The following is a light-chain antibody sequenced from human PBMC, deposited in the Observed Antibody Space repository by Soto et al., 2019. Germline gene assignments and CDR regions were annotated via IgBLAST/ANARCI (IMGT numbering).Light chain of an antibody. J-gene: IGKJ2*01. CDR1: QDISNY. Sequence: DIQMTQSPSSLSASVGDRVTITCQASQDISNYLNWYQQKPGKAPKLLIYDASNLETGVPSRFSGSGSGTEFTLTINSLQPDDFGTYYCQQYESFSPYTFGRGTRLEIK. CDR3: QQYESFSPYT. V-gene: IGKV1-33*01. CDR2: DAS.